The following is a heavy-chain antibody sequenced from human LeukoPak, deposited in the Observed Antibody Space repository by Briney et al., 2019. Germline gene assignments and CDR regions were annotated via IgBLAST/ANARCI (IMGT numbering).Heavy chain of an antibody. Sequence: PSQTLSLTCTVSGGSISSGSYYWNWIRQPAGKGLEWVGRIYTSGSTNYNPSLKSRVTISVDTSKNQFSLKLSSVTAADTAVCYCARFGDGYNFDYWGQGTLVTVSS. D-gene: IGHD5-24*01. J-gene: IGHJ4*02. V-gene: IGHV4-61*02. CDR1: GGSISSGSYY. CDR2: IYTSGST. CDR3: ARFGDGYNFDY.